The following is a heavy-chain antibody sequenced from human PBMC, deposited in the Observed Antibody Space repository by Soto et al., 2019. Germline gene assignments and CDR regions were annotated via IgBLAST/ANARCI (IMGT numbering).Heavy chain of an antibody. CDR3: VKKWSFNSGYDY. Sequence: GGSLRLSCSASGFTFSNYAMHWVRQAPGKGPEYVSAISNNGDHTYYADSVKGRFTVARDNSKNTLYLQMSSLRADDTAVYYCVKKWSFNSGYDYWGQGT. V-gene: IGHV3-64D*08. J-gene: IGHJ4*02. D-gene: IGHD5-12*01. CDR1: GFTFSNYA. CDR2: ISNNGDHT.